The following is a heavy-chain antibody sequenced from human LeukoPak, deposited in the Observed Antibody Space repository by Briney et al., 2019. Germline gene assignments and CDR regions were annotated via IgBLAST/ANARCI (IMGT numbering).Heavy chain of an antibody. Sequence: GGSLRLSCAASGFTFSSYGMHWVRQAPGKGLEWVAVISYDGSNKYYADSVKGRFTISRDNSKNTLYLQMNSLRAEDTAVYYCAKGPTYYYDTSGYYIDYWGQGTLVTVSS. CDR1: GFTFSSYG. D-gene: IGHD3-22*01. CDR3: AKGPTYYYDTSGYYIDY. V-gene: IGHV3-30*18. J-gene: IGHJ4*02. CDR2: ISYDGSNK.